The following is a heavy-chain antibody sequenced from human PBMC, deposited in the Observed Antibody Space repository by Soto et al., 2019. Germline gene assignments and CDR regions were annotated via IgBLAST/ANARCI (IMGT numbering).Heavy chain of an antibody. CDR1: GGSISSYY. D-gene: IGHD6-6*01. V-gene: IGHV4-59*01. CDR2: IYYSGST. CDR3: AREKYSSSSWNWFDP. J-gene: IGHJ5*02. Sequence: SETLSLTCTVSGGSISSYYWSWIRQPPGKGLEWIGYIYYSGSTNYNPSLKSRVTISVDTSKNQFSLKLSSVTAADTAVYYCAREKYSSSSWNWFDPWGQGTLVTVSS.